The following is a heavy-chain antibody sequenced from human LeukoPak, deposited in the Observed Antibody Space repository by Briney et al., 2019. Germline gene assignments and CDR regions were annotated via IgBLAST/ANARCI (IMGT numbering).Heavy chain of an antibody. D-gene: IGHD1-26*01. CDR3: TRDGGSFCDFDY. J-gene: IGHJ4*02. Sequence: GGSLRLSCVGSGFSFRYFAIHWVRQAPGKGLEYVSVINTDGRITYYADSVKGRFTISGDNSKNTVYLQMGSLRGDDMAVYYCTRDGGSFCDFDYWGQGALVTVSS. CDR1: GFSFRYFA. V-gene: IGHV3-64*02. CDR2: INTDGRIT.